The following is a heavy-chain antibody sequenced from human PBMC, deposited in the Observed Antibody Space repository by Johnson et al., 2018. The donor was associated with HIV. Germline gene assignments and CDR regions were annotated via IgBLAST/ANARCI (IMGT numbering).Heavy chain of an antibody. Sequence: VQLVESGGGVERPGGSLRLSCSASGFIFDNYGMSWVRQLPGKGLEWVAGINWNGGCTDYADSVKVRFTISRDNSKNTLYLQMNSLRAEDTAVYYCAKDLSSGWYHAFDIWGQGTMVTVSS. J-gene: IGHJ3*02. CDR1: GFIFDNYG. CDR2: INWNGGCT. CDR3: AKDLSSGWYHAFDI. D-gene: IGHD6-19*01. V-gene: IGHV3-20*04.